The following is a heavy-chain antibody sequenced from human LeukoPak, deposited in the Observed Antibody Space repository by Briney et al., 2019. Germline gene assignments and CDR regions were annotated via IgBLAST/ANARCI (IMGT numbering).Heavy chain of an antibody. CDR1: GSTFTTYW. V-gene: IGHV5-51*01. D-gene: IGHD2-21*02. CDR3: ARQGRIVVVTTTHDAFDI. J-gene: IGHJ3*02. Sequence: GESLEISCPGFGSTFTTYWIGWVRQLPGKSLEWMGIIYPGDSDARYSPSLQGQVTISVDKSISPAYLQRSSLKASDTAMYYCARQGRIVVVTTTHDAFDIWGQGTMVTVSS. CDR2: IYPGDSDA.